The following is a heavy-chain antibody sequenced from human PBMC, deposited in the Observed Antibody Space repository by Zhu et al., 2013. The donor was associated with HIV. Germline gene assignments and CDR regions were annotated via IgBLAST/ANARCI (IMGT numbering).Heavy chain of an antibody. CDR1: GYTLTELS. CDR3: ATDGLIREIYCGDDCSVSGLEY. Sequence: QVQLEQSGAEVKKPGASVKVSCTVSGYTLTELSVHWVRQAPGKGLEWMGSFDPEEGETISARKFQGRLTMTEDTSTDTTYMELSSLGSEDTAVYYCATDGLIREIYCGDDCSVSGLEYWGQGTQVTVSS. D-gene: IGHD2-21*02. CDR2: FDPEEGET. J-gene: IGHJ4*02. V-gene: IGHV1-24*01.